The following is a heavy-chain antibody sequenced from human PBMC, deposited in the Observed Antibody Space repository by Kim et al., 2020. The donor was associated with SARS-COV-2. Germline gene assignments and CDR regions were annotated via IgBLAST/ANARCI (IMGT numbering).Heavy chain of an antibody. Sequence: ASVKVSCKVSGYTLTELSMHWVRQAPGKGLEWMGGFDPEDGETIYAQKFQGRVTMTEDTSTDTAYMELSSLRSEDTAVYYCATHLILRYFRPLADAFDIWGQGTMVTVSS. D-gene: IGHD3-9*01. CDR3: ATHLILRYFRPLADAFDI. J-gene: IGHJ3*02. CDR2: FDPEDGET. CDR1: GYTLTELS. V-gene: IGHV1-24*01.